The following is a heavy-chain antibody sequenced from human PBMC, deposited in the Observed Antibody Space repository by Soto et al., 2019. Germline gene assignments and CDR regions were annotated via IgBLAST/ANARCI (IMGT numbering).Heavy chain of an antibody. CDR2: IYHSGST. V-gene: IGHV4-30-2*01. J-gene: IGHJ4*02. CDR3: ARSPVVVTRYYFDY. D-gene: IGHD3-22*01. Sequence: SETLSLTCAVSGGSIGSGGYSWSWIRQPPGKGLEWIGYIYHSGSTYYNPSLKSRVTISVDRSKNQFSLKLSSVTAADTAVYYCARSPVVVTRYYFDYWGQGTLVTVSS. CDR1: GGSIGSGGYS.